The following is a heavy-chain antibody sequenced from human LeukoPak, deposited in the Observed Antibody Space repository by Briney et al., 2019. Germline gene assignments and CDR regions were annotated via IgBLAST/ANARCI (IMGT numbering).Heavy chain of an antibody. V-gene: IGHV3-74*01. CDR1: GFTFSSYW. CDR2: INSDGSST. D-gene: IGHD1-14*01. J-gene: IGHJ4*02. Sequence: PGGSLRLSCAASGFTFSSYWMHWVRQAPGKGLVWVSRINSDGSSTSYADSVKGRFTISRDNAKNTLYLQMNSLGAEDTAVYYCATGPRTGISDYWGQGTLVTVSS. CDR3: ATGPRTGISDY.